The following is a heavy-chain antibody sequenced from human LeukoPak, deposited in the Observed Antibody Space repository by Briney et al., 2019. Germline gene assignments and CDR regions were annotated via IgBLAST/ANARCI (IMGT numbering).Heavy chain of an antibody. D-gene: IGHD1-7*01. CDR3: ARNYPRGPVDY. V-gene: IGHV3-48*03. Sequence: GGSLRLSCAASGFTFSSYEMNWVRQAPGKGLEWVSYISSSGSTIYYADSVKGRFTISRGNAKNSLYLQMNSLRAEDTAVYYCARNYPRGPVDYWGQGTLVTVSS. CDR2: ISSSGSTI. J-gene: IGHJ4*02. CDR1: GFTFSSYE.